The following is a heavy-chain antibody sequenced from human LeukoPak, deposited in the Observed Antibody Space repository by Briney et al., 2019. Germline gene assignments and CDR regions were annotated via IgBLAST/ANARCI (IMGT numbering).Heavy chain of an antibody. J-gene: IGHJ4*02. CDR3: AKVHYTASFPGSFPGRNYFDS. D-gene: IGHD1-26*01. CDR2: IGARGDVT. CDR1: GFAFSGYA. Sequence: GGSLRFSCTVSGFAFSGYAMSWVRQAPGKGPEWVPSIGARGDVTYSADSVKGRFTISRDNSKRTLFLQMNSLRAEDTAVYYCAKVHYTASFPGSFPGRNYFDSWGQGSLVTVSS. V-gene: IGHV3-23*01.